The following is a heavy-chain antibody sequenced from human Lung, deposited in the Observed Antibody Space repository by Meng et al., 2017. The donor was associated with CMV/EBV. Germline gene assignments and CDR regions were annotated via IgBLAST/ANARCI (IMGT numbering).Heavy chain of an antibody. CDR1: GDSISTCY. CDR2: ISDSGST. V-gene: IGHV4-59*01. D-gene: IGHD5-12*01. J-gene: IGHJ6*02. Sequence: SXTLSLXCTVSGDSISTCYWNWLRQSPGKGLEWIGYISDSGSTNYNPSLKSRVAFSLDTSKNQFSLKLSSVTAADTAVYYCARFDIDVEGYYGMDVWCQGNXVNGAS. CDR3: ARFDIDVEGYYGMDV.